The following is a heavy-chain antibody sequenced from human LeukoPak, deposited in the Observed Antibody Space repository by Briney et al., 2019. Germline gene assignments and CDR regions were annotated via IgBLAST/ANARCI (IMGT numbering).Heavy chain of an antibody. J-gene: IGHJ4*02. CDR1: GYTLTELS. CDR3: ATGHTKTGTTVLDY. CDR2: FDPEDGET. V-gene: IGHV1-24*01. Sequence: ASVKVSCKVSGYTLTELSMHWVRQAPGKGLEWMGGFDPEDGETIYAQKFQGRVTMTEDTSTDTAYMELSSLRSEDTAVYYCATGHTKTGTTVLDYWGQGTLVTVSS. D-gene: IGHD1-1*01.